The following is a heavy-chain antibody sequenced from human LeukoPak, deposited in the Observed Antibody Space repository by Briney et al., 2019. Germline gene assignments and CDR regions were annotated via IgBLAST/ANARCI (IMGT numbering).Heavy chain of an antibody. V-gene: IGHV3-30*04. D-gene: IGHD3-22*01. J-gene: IGHJ3*02. CDR2: ISYDGSNK. Sequence: PGGSLRLSCAASGFTFSSYAMSWVRQAPGRGLEWVAVISYDGSNKYYADSVKGRFTISRDNSKNTLYLQMNSLRAEDTAVYYCARGPGYYDSTNGAFDIWGQGTMVTVSS. CDR1: GFTFSSYA. CDR3: ARGPGYYDSTNGAFDI.